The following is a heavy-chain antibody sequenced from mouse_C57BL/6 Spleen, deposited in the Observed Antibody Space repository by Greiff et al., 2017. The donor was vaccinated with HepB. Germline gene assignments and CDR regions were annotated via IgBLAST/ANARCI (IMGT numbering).Heavy chain of an antibody. D-gene: IGHD2-4*01. CDR1: GYTFTSYW. V-gene: IGHV1-50*01. CDR3: ARAACTMSTTPGSSYYARDD. J-gene: IGHJ4*01. CDR2: IDPSDSST. Sequence: QVQLQQPGAELVKPGASVKLSCKASGYTFTSYWMQWVKQRPGQGLEWIGEIDPSDSSTNYNQKFKGKVTLTVYTSSSTAYMQLSSLTSEDSAVHNWARAACTMSTTPGSSYYARDDWGQGASVTVSS.